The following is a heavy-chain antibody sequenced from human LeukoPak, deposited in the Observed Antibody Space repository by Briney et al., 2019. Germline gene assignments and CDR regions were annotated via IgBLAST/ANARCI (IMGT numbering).Heavy chain of an antibody. CDR1: GFTFSSYS. D-gene: IGHD3-3*01. CDR3: ARLLRFLEWLSASYYFDY. Sequence: RPGGSLRLSCAASGFTFSSYSMNWVRQAPGKGLEWVSSISSSSSYIYYADSVKGRSTISRDNAKNSLYLQMNSLRAEDTAVYYCARLLRFLEWLSASYYFDYWGQGTLVTVSS. V-gene: IGHV3-21*01. J-gene: IGHJ4*02. CDR2: ISSSSSYI.